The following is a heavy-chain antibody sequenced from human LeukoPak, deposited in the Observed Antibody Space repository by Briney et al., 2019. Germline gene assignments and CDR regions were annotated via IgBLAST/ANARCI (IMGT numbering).Heavy chain of an antibody. J-gene: IGHJ4*02. D-gene: IGHD5-24*01. CDR2: ISAYNGNT. CDR1: GYTFTSYG. CDR3: ARDHPVEMATIGSDYFDY. Sequence: ASVKVSCKASGYTFTSYGISWVRQAPGQGLEWMGWISAYNGNTNYAQKLQGRVTMTTDTSTSTAYMELRSLRSDDTAVYYCARDHPVEMATIGSDYFDYWGQGTLVTVSS. V-gene: IGHV1-18*01.